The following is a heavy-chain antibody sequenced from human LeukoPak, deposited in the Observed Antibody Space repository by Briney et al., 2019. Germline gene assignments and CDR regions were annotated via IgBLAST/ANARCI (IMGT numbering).Heavy chain of an antibody. CDR2: ISAYNGNT. J-gene: IGHJ5*02. Sequence: ASMKVSCKASGYTFTSYSISWVRQAPGQGLEWMGSISAYNGNTNYAQKLQGRVTMTTDTSTSTAYMELRSLRSDDTAVYYCASSITMVRGVIISGDWFDPWGQGTLVTVSS. CDR3: ASSITMVRGVIISGDWFDP. V-gene: IGHV1-18*01. CDR1: GYTFTSYS. D-gene: IGHD3-10*01.